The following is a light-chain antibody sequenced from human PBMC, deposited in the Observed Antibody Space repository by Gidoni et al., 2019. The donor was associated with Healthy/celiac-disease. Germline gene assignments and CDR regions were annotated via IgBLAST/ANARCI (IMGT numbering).Light chain of an antibody. J-gene: IGKJ2*01. CDR3: QQSYNTPPEYT. CDR1: QSISSY. CDR2: AAS. V-gene: IGKV1-39*01. Sequence: LTQFLSSLSTSVGDRVTITCLASQSISSYLNWYQQKTGKAPKILIYAASSLQSGVPSRFSGSGSGTDFTLTISSLQPEDYATYYCQQSYNTPPEYTFGQGTKLEIK.